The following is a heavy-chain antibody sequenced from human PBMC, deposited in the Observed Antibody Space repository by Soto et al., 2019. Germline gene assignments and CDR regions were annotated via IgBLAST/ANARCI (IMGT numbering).Heavy chain of an antibody. CDR1: GGSISSYY. CDR3: AGRLRPWYFDL. CDR2: IYYSGST. J-gene: IGHJ2*01. D-gene: IGHD4-17*01. Sequence: SETLSLTCTVSGGSISSYYWSWIRQPPGKGLEWIGYIYYSGSTNYNPSLKSRVTISVDTSKNQFSLKLSSVTAADTAVYYCAGRLRPWYFDLWGRGTLVTVSS. V-gene: IGHV4-59*01.